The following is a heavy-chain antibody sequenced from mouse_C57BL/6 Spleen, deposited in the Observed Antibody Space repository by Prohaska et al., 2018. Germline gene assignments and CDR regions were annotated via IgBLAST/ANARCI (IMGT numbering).Heavy chain of an antibody. CDR2: INPNNGGT. D-gene: IGHD2-3*01. V-gene: IGHV1-26*01. J-gene: IGHJ4*01. CDR3: ASDGYYAMDY. Sequence: HGKSLEWIGDINPNNGGTSYNQKFKGKATLTVDKSSSTAYMELRSLTSEDSAVYYCASDGYYAMDYWGQGTSVTVSS.